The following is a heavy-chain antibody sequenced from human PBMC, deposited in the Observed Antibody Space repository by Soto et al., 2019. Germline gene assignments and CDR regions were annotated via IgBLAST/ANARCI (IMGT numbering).Heavy chain of an antibody. Sequence: QVQLVESGGGVVQPGRSLRLSCAASGFTFSSYGMHWVRQAPGKGLEWVAVIWYDGSNKYYADSVKGRFTISRDNSKNTLYLQMNSLRAEDTAVYCCARAINYDFWSGYYRGMDVWGQGTTVTVSS. CDR1: GFTFSSYG. CDR3: ARAINYDFWSGYYRGMDV. J-gene: IGHJ6*02. V-gene: IGHV3-33*01. CDR2: IWYDGSNK. D-gene: IGHD3-3*01.